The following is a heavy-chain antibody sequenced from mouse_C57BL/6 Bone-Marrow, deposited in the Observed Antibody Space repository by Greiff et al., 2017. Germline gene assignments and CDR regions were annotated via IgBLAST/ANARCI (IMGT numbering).Heavy chain of an antibody. V-gene: IGHV1-85*01. J-gene: IGHJ1*03. D-gene: IGHD1-1*01. Sequence: VQLQQSGPELVKPGASVKLSCKASGYTFTSYDINWVKQRPGQGLEWIGWIYPRAGSTKYNEKFKGKATVTVDTSSSTAYMELHSLTSEDSAVYFCARLEVDGSSGDWYIDVWGTGTTVTVSS. CDR3: ARLEVDGSSGDWYIDV. CDR1: GYTFTSYD. CDR2: IYPRAGST.